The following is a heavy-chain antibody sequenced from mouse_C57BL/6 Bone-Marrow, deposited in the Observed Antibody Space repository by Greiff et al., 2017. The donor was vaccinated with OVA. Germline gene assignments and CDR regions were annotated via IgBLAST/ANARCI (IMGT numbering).Heavy chain of an antibody. CDR2: ISSGGSYT. J-gene: IGHJ3*01. Sequence: EVQLVESGGDLVKPGGSLKLSCAASGFTFSSYGMSWVRQTPDKRLEWVATISSGGSYTYYPDSVKRRFTISRDNAKNTLYLQMSSLKSEDTAMYYCARRDYSNYGFAYWGQGTLVTVSA. D-gene: IGHD2-5*01. CDR1: GFTFSSYG. CDR3: ARRDYSNYGFAY. V-gene: IGHV5-6*01.